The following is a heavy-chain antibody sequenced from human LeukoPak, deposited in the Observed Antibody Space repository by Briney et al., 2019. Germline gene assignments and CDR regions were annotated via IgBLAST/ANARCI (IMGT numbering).Heavy chain of an antibody. CDR1: GFTFSSYG. Sequence: AGGSLRLSCAASGFTFSSYGMSWVRQAPGKGLEWVSAISGSGGSTYYADSVKGRLTISRDNSKNTLYLQMNSLRAEDTAVYYCAKVSEVGATYNWFDPWGQGTLVTVSS. V-gene: IGHV3-23*01. CDR3: AKVSEVGATYNWFDP. D-gene: IGHD1-26*01. CDR2: ISGSGGST. J-gene: IGHJ5*02.